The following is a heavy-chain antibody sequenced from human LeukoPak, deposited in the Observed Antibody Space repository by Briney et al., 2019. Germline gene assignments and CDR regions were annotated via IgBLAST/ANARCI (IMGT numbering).Heavy chain of an antibody. D-gene: IGHD6-13*01. CDR3: ARDTVTQQLVMEEGDY. V-gene: IGHV4-39*02. CDR2: IDYSGNT. CDR1: GGSISSSSYY. Sequence: SETLSLTCTVSGGSISSSSYYWGWIRQPPGKGLEWIGNIDYSGNTYYNPSLKSRVTVSVDTSKNQFSLKVSSVTAADTAVYYCARDTVTQQLVMEEGDYWGQGTLVTVSS. J-gene: IGHJ4*02.